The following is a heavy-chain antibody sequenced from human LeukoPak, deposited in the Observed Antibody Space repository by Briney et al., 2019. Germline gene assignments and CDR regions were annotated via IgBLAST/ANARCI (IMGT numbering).Heavy chain of an antibody. J-gene: IGHJ4*02. V-gene: IGHV3-23*01. Sequence: GGSLRLSCAASGFTFSSYAMSWVRQAPGKGLDWVSTISGSGGGTYYTDSVKGRFTISRDNSKNTLNLQLSSLRAEETALYYCAKGVYSGYGPADYWGQGTLVTVSS. D-gene: IGHD5-12*01. CDR2: ISGSGGGT. CDR1: GFTFSSYA. CDR3: AKGVYSGYGPADY.